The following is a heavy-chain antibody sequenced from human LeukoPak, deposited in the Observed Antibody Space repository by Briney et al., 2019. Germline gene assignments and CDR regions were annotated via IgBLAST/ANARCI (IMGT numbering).Heavy chain of an antibody. Sequence: SETLSLTCTVSGYSISSGYYWGWIRQPPGKGLEWVGSIYHSGSTYYNPSLKSRVTISVDTSRNQFSLKLSSVTAADTAVYYCARVYWGVAGNYYMDVWGKGTTVTVSS. CDR1: GYSISSGYY. V-gene: IGHV4-38-2*02. CDR3: ARVYWGVAGNYYMDV. CDR2: IYHSGST. D-gene: IGHD3-16*01. J-gene: IGHJ6*03.